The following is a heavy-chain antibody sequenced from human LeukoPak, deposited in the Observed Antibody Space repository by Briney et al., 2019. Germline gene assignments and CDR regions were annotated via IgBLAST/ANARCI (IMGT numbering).Heavy chain of an antibody. J-gene: IGHJ6*03. Sequence: GASVKVSCKASGYTFTSYGISWVRQAPGQGLEWMGWINPNSGGTNYAQKFQGRVTMTRDTSISTAYMELSRLRSDDTAVYYCARGIDISRMDVWGKGTTVTVSS. CDR3: ARGIDISRMDV. CDR2: INPNSGGT. V-gene: IGHV1-2*02. CDR1: GYTFTSYG. D-gene: IGHD2-21*01.